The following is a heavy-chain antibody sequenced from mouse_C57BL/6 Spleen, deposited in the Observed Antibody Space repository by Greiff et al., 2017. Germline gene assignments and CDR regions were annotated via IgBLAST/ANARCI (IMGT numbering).Heavy chain of an antibody. CDR2: INPSTGGT. V-gene: IGHV1-42*01. CDR3: ARFLITTVVDAMDY. CDR1: GYSFTGYY. D-gene: IGHD1-1*01. J-gene: IGHJ4*01. Sequence: EVQLVESGPELVKPGASVKISCKASGYSFTGYYMNWVKQSPEQSLEWIGEINPSTGGTTYNQKFKAKATVTVDKSSSTAYMQLMSLASEDAAVYDCARFLITTVVDAMDYWGQGTSVTVAS.